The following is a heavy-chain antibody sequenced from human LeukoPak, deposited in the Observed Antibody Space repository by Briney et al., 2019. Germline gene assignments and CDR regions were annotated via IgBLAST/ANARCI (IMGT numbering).Heavy chain of an antibody. V-gene: IGHV4-39*07. CDR3: ARRSARSAVVAASPYFDY. J-gene: IGHJ4*02. CDR2: IYHSGST. D-gene: IGHD2-15*01. CDR1: GGSISSSSYY. Sequence: SETLSLTCTVSGGSISSSSYYWGWIRQPPGKWLEWIGSIYHSGSTYYNPSLKSRVTISVDTSKNQFSMKLSSVTAADTAVYYCARRSARSAVVAASPYFDYWGQGTLVTVSS.